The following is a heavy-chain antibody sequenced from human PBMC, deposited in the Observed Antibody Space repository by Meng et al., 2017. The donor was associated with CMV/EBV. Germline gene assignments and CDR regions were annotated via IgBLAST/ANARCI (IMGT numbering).Heavy chain of an antibody. V-gene: IGHV3-15*07. CDR1: FIFRNAW. J-gene: IGHJ4*02. CDR3: TTGVCGTGTCYGHDGY. Sequence: FIFRNAWMNWVRLAPGKGLEWVGRIKRNADGATTDYAVAVEGRFTISRDDSRDTLYLQMNSLKTEDTAVYFCTTGVCGTGTCYGHDGYWGQGTLVTVSS. D-gene: IGHD2-2*01. CDR2: IKRNADGATT.